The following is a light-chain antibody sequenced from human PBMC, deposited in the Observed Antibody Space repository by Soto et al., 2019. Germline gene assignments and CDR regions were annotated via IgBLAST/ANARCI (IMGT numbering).Light chain of an antibody. J-gene: IGKJ4*01. CDR1: QGIGND. CDR3: LQDHNSPLT. V-gene: IGKV1-6*02. CDR2: AAA. Sequence: AIQMAQSPSSLSASVGDRVTITCRASQGIGNDVGWFQQKPGKAPKLLIYAAATLQSGVPSRFSGNRSGTDFTPTISSLQPEDFATYYCLQDHNSPLTVGGGTKVEIK.